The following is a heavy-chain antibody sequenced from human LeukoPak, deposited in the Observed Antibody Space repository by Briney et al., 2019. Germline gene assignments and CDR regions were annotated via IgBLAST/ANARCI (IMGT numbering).Heavy chain of an antibody. Sequence: ASVKVSCKASGYTFTGYYMHWVRQAPGQGLEWMGWINPNSGGINYAQKFQGRVTMTRDTSISTAYMELSRLRSDDTAVYYCARHTVVTVGLDYWGQGTLVTVSS. J-gene: IGHJ4*02. CDR2: INPNSGGI. CDR1: GYTFTGYY. D-gene: IGHD4-23*01. V-gene: IGHV1-2*02. CDR3: ARHTVVTVGLDY.